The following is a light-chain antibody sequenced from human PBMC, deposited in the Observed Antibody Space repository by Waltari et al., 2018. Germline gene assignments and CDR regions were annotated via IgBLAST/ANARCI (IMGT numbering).Light chain of an antibody. Sequence: DIQMTQSPSTLSASVGDRVTITCRVTPSIRSWLAWYQQKPGKAPKVLIYDASTLESGVSSRFSGSGSGTEFTLTINGLQPDDFATYYCQHYNNYSFGQGTRVEIK. V-gene: IGKV1-5*01. J-gene: IGKJ1*01. CDR2: DAS. CDR3: QHYNNYS. CDR1: PSIRSW.